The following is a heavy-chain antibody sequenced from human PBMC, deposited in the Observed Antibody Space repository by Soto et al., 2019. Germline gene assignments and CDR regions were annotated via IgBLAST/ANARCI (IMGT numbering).Heavy chain of an antibody. V-gene: IGHV3-30-3*01. Sequence: QVQLVESGGGVVQPGRSLRLSCAASGFTFSSYAMHWVRQAPGKGLEWVAVISYDGSNKYYADSVKGRFTISRDNSKNTLYLQMNSLRAEDTAGYYCARGRVYYDSSGYTYWGQGTLVTVSS. D-gene: IGHD3-22*01. CDR2: ISYDGSNK. J-gene: IGHJ4*02. CDR3: ARGRVYYDSSGYTY. CDR1: GFTFSSYA.